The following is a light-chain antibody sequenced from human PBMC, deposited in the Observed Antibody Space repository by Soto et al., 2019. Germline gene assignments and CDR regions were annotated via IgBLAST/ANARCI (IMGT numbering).Light chain of an antibody. Sequence: EIVLTQSPATLSLSPGERATLSCRASQSVSSYLAWYQQKPGQAPRLLIYDASNRATGIPARFSGSGSGTDFTLTISSLEPEDFAVYYCQPRSNWPLTLGGGTTVDTK. CDR3: QPRSNWPLT. J-gene: IGKJ4*01. CDR2: DAS. CDR1: QSVSSY. V-gene: IGKV3-11*01.